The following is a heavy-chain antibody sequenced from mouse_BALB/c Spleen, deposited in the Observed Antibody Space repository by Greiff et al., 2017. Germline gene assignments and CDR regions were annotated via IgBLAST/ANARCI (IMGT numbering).Heavy chain of an antibody. D-gene: IGHD2-1*01. CDR1: GYSITSDYA. J-gene: IGHJ2*01. CDR2: ISYSGST. Sequence: EVKLMESGPGLVKPSQSLSLTCTVTGYSITSDYAWNWIRQFPGNKLEWMGYISYSGSTSYNPSLKSRISITRDTSKNQFFLQLNSVTTEDTATYYCARGGGNSYFDYWGQGTTLTVSS. V-gene: IGHV3-2*02. CDR3: ARGGGNSYFDY.